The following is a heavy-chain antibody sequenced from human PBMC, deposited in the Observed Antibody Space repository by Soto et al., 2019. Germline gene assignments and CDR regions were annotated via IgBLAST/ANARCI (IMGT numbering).Heavy chain of an antibody. CDR1: GYTFTRYG. CDR2: ISADTGHT. J-gene: IGHJ6*02. D-gene: IGHD6-13*01. Sequence: QVHLVQSGAEVKQPGASVKVSCKASGYTFTRYGISWVRQAPGQRLEWMGWISADTGHTNYAQKFQDSVTITTVTSTTTVYMELRSLRADDSAMFYCARDRVAAAHNSYYSMDGWGQGITVTVAS. CDR3: ARDRVAAAHNSYYSMDG. V-gene: IGHV1-18*01.